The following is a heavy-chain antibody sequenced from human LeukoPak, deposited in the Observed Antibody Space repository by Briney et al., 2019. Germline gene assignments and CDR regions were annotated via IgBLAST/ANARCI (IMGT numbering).Heavy chain of an antibody. CDR3: AKVGPRWFLV. Sequence: PGGSLRLSCAASGFTFSSYAMSWVRQAPGKGLKWVSTVSGSGGSTYYADSVKGRFTISRDNSKNTLYLQMNSLRAEDTAVYYCAKVGPRWFLVWGQGTLVTVSS. CDR2: VSGSGGST. J-gene: IGHJ4*02. CDR1: GFTFSSYA. V-gene: IGHV3-23*01. D-gene: IGHD3-9*01.